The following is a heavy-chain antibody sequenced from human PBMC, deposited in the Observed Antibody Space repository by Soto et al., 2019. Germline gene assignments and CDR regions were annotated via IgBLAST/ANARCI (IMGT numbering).Heavy chain of an antibody. J-gene: IGHJ3*01. CDR1: VGTISVYY. CDR2: IYYTGHT. CDR3: ARGPAGTHVLFAFGL. V-gene: IGHV4-59*01. Sequence: AETLSLTCTVSVGTISVYYWSWVRQSPQKGLEWIGYIYYTGHTNYNPSLKSRATISMDTSMNQISLKLTSVTAADTAVYYCARGPAGTHVLFAFGLWGQGTMVTVSS. D-gene: IGHD3-10*01.